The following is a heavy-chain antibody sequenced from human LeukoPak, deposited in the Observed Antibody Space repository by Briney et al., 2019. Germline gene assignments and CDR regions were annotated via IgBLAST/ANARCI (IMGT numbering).Heavy chain of an antibody. CDR2: INPSDGAT. CDR1: GYTFTMYY. V-gene: IGHV1-46*01. D-gene: IGHD3-16*01. CDR3: ARETCGGLSASLGVLFASYYTYYYMDV. Sequence: ASVKVSCKASGYTFTMYYIHWVRQAPGQGLEWMAMINPSDGATTYAQRFQGRVTMTRDMSTTTVYMDLRSLRSEDTAVYFCARETCGGLSASLGVLFASYYTYYYMDVWGRGTTVTVSS. J-gene: IGHJ6*03.